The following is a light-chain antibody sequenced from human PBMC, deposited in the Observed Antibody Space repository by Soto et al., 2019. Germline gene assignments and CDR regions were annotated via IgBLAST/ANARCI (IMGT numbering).Light chain of an antibody. CDR2: KAS. CDR1: QTISSW. J-gene: IGKJ1*01. Sequence: DIQMTQSPSTLSGSVGDRVTITCRASQTISSWLAWYQQKPGKAPKLLIYKASTLKSGVPSRFSGSGSGTEFTLTISSLQPDDFETYYCQHYNRYSEGFGKGTKVDI. V-gene: IGKV1-5*03. CDR3: QHYNRYSEG.